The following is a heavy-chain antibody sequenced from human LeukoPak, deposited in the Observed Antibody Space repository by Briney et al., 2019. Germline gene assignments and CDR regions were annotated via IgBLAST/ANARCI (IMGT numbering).Heavy chain of an antibody. Sequence: GGSLRLSCAASGFTFSSYAMHWVRQAPGKGLEWVAVISYDGSNKYYADSVKGRFTISRDNSKNTLYLQMNSLRAEDTAVYYCAKSSYCGGDCNFDYWGQGTLVTVSS. CDR3: AKSSYCGGDCNFDY. V-gene: IGHV3-30-3*02. CDR2: ISYDGSNK. CDR1: GFTFSSYA. J-gene: IGHJ4*02. D-gene: IGHD2-21*02.